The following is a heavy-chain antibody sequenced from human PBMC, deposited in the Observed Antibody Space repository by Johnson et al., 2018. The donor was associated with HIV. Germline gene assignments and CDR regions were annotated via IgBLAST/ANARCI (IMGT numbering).Heavy chain of an antibody. D-gene: IGHD5-18*01. J-gene: IGHJ3*02. Sequence: VESGGGLVHPGGSLRLSCAASGFTFSDHDMHWVRQAPGKGLEWVAVIWYDGSNKYYADSVKGRFTISRDNSKSTLYLQMNSLRAEDTAVYYCARAYTYGAFDIWGQGTLVTVSS. CDR3: ARAYTYGAFDI. CDR1: GFTFSDHD. V-gene: IGHV3-33*08. CDR2: IWYDGSNK.